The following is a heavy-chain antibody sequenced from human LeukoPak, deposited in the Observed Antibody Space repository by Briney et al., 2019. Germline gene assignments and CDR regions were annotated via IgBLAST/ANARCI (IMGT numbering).Heavy chain of an antibody. D-gene: IGHD3-22*01. CDR2: VIPILNTT. J-gene: IGHJ4*02. V-gene: IGHV1-69*13. Sequence: ASVKVSCKASGGTFSSYAISWVRQAPGQGLEWMGWVIPILNTTKYAQKLQDRVTITADDSTNTAYMTLISLRSDGTAVYYCARTYQYDSVGLFATGIESWGQGTLVTVSS. CDR1: GGTFSSYA. CDR3: ARTYQYDSVGLFATGIES.